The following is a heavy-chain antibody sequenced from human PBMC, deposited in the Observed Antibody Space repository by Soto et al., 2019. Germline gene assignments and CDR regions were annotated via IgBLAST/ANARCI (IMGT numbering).Heavy chain of an antibody. D-gene: IGHD3-10*01. J-gene: IGHJ4*02. CDR1: GFTFNNYA. CDR2: ISGGGDTT. V-gene: IGHV3-23*01. Sequence: EVQLLESGGGLVQPGGSLRLSCAASGFTFNNYAMTWVRQAPGKGLEWVSAISGGGDTTSYADSVKGRFTVSRDGSKNTLYLQLSSLRAEDTALYYYAKGRGGSGRLDPRFDFWGQGTLVTVSS. CDR3: AKGRGGSGRLDPRFDF.